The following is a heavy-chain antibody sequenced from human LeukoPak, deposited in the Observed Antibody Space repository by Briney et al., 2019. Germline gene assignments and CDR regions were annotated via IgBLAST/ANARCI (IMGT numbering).Heavy chain of an antibody. Sequence: PGGSLRLSCAASGFTFSSYAMSWVRQAPGKGLEWVSAISGSGGSTYYADSVKGRFTISRDNSKNTLYLQMNSLRAEDTAVYYCAKCYHDSRRLVSDYYYYMDVWGKGTTVTVSS. CDR1: GFTFSSYA. J-gene: IGHJ6*03. D-gene: IGHD3-22*01. CDR3: AKCYHDSRRLVSDYYYYMDV. CDR2: ISGSGGST. V-gene: IGHV3-23*01.